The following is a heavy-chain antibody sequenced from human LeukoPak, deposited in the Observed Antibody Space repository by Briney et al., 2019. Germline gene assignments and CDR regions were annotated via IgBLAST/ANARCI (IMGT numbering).Heavy chain of an antibody. D-gene: IGHD5-12*01. J-gene: IGHJ4*02. Sequence: GGSLRLSCAASGFTFSSYGMHWVRQAPGKGVEWVAVIWYDGGNKYYADSVKGRFTISRDNSKNPLYLQMNSLRAQDTAVYYCARDGGYSGYDSRLDYWGQGTLVTVSS. CDR3: ARDGGYSGYDSRLDY. V-gene: IGHV3-33*01. CDR2: IWYDGGNK. CDR1: GFTFSSYG.